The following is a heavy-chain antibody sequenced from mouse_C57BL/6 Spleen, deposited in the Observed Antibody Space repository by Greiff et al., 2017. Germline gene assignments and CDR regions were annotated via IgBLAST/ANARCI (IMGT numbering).Heavy chain of an antibody. V-gene: IGHV5-4*03. J-gene: IGHJ2*01. CDR3: ARGPYDYVYYFDY. Sequence: EVKLVESGGGLVKPGGSLKLSCAASGFTFSSYAMSWVRQTPDKRLEWVATISDGGSYTYYPDNVKGRFTISRDNAKNNLYLQMSHLKSEDTAMYYCARGPYDYVYYFDYWGQGTTLTVSS. D-gene: IGHD2-4*01. CDR1: GFTFSSYA. CDR2: ISDGGSYT.